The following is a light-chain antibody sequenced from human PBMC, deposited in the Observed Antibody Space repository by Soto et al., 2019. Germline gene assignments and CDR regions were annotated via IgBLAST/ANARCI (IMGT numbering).Light chain of an antibody. CDR3: QQYVSSSST. CDR2: GAS. Sequence: PGERATLSCRASQSVSSYLAWYQQKPGQAPRLLIYGASSRATGIPDRFSGSGSGTDFSLTISRLEPEDFAVYYCQQYVSSSSTFGQGTKVEIK. CDR1: QSVSSY. J-gene: IGKJ1*01. V-gene: IGKV3-20*01.